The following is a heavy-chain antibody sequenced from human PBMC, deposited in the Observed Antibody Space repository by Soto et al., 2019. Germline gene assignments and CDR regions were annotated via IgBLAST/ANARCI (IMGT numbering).Heavy chain of an antibody. D-gene: IGHD4-17*01. CDR1: GRSMSSSNW. V-gene: IGHV4-4*02. Sequence: SENLALTCTVSGRSMSSSNWCNWVRQPPGKGLEWIGEAHHSGRTNYNPSLKSRVTISVDKSKIHFSLKLSSVAAADTAVYYCARSEATVLDNWGQGTLVTVS. J-gene: IGHJ4*02. CDR3: ARSEATVLDN. CDR2: AHHSGRT.